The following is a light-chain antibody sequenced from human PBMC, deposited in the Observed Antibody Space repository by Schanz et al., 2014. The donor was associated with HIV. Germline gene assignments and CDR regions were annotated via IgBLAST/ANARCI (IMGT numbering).Light chain of an antibody. Sequence: QSVLTQPPSASGTPGQRVTISCSGSSSNFRSNAVNWYQQLPGTAPRLVIYNTFHRPSGVPDRFSGSQSGTSASLAISGLQSEDEADYYCSSYAGSTNYVFGSGTKLTVL. CDR2: NTF. V-gene: IGLV1-44*01. CDR1: SSNFRSNA. J-gene: IGLJ1*01. CDR3: SSYAGSTNYV.